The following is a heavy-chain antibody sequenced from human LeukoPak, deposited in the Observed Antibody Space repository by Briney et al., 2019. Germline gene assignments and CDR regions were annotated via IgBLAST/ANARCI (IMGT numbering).Heavy chain of an antibody. J-gene: IGHJ4*02. D-gene: IGHD5-24*01. CDR2: INPSGGGT. V-gene: IGHV1-46*01. CDR1: GYTFTSYY. CDR3: ARAEMATNPFDY. Sequence: ASVKVSCKASGYTFTSYYMHWVRQAPGQGLEWMGIINPSGGGTSYAQKFQGRITMTRDTSTSTVYMELSSLRSEDTAVYYCARAEMATNPFDYWGQGTLVTVSS.